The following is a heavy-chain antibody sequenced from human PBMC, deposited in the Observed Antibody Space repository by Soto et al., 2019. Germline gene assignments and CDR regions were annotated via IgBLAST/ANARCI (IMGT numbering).Heavy chain of an antibody. D-gene: IGHD2-2*01. CDR1: GFTFSSYS. CDR3: ARVSVVVPAAIPIWFDP. CDR2: ISSSSSYI. J-gene: IGHJ5*02. V-gene: IGHV3-21*01. Sequence: PGGSLRLSCAASGFTFSSYSMNWVRQAPGKGLEWVSSISSSSSYIYYADSVKGRFTISRDNAKNSLYLQMNSLRAEDTAVYYCARVSVVVPAAIPIWFDPWGQGTLVTVSS.